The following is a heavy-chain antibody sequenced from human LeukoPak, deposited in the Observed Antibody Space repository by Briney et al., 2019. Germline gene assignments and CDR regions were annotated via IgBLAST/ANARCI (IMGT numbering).Heavy chain of an antibody. CDR2: MNPNSGNT. Sequence: GASVKVSCKASGYTFTSYDINWVRQATGQGLEWMGWMNPNSGNTGYAQKFQGRVTMTRNTSISTAYMELSSLRSEDTAVYYCARRNYYGSGSYWYYYYGMDVWGQGTTVTVSS. V-gene: IGHV1-8*01. D-gene: IGHD3-10*01. CDR1: GYTFTSYD. J-gene: IGHJ6*02. CDR3: ARRNYYGSGSYWYYYYGMDV.